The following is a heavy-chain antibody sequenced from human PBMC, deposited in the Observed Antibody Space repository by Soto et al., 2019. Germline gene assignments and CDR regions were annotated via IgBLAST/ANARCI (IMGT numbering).Heavy chain of an antibody. CDR3: ARDEKYYYDSSGYYQGPY. D-gene: IGHD3-22*01. V-gene: IGHV4-34*01. J-gene: IGHJ4*02. CDR2: INHSGST. CDR1: GGSFSGYY. Sequence: SETLSLTCAVYGGSFSGYYWSWIRQPPGKGLEWIGEINHSGSTNYNPSLKSRVTISVDTSKNQFSLKLSSVTAADTAVYYCARDEKYYYDSSGYYQGPYWGQGTLVTVSS.